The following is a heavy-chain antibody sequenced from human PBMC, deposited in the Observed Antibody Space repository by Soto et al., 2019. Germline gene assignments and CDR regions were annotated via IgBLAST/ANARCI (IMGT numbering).Heavy chain of an antibody. D-gene: IGHD3-22*01. CDR3: ARSYYYDSSGGSDAFDI. J-gene: IGHJ3*02. Sequence: SETLSLTCAVYSGSFSGYYWSWIRQPPGKGLEWIGEINHSGSTNYNPSLKSRVTISVDTSKNQFSLKLSSVTAADTAVYYCARSYYYDSSGGSDAFDIWGQGTMVTVSS. CDR1: SGSFSGYY. CDR2: INHSGST. V-gene: IGHV4-34*01.